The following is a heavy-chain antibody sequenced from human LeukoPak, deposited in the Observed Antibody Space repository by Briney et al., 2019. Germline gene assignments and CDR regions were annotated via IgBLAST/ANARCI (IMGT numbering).Heavy chain of an antibody. D-gene: IGHD5-24*01. CDR1: GGSISSYY. CDR3: ARVGNFNFDY. Sequence: SSETLSLTCTVSGGSISSYYWSWIWQPPGKGPEWIGYIYYSGNTNYNPSLKSRVTISIDTSKNQFSLKLSSVTAADTAVYYCARVGNFNFDYWGQGTLVTVSS. J-gene: IGHJ4*02. V-gene: IGHV4-59*01. CDR2: IYYSGNT.